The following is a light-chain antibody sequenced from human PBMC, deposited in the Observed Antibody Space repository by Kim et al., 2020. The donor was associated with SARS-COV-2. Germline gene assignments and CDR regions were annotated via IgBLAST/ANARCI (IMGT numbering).Light chain of an antibody. CDR1: NLRRFY. V-gene: IGLV3-19*01. Sequence: VRTVRITCRGDNLRRFYASWYQQKPGQAPVLIIYDKTNRPSGIPDRFSGSSSGNTAALTITGAQAEDEADYYCSSRDSTDNHWVFGGGTQLTVL. J-gene: IGLJ3*02. CDR3: SSRDSTDNHWV. CDR2: DKT.